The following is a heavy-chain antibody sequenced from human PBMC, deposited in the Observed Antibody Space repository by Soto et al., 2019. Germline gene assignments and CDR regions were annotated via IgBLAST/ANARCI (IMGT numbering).Heavy chain of an antibody. J-gene: IGHJ4*02. D-gene: IGHD3-10*01. CDR3: AREYYYGSGSYYRLQNNLDY. V-gene: IGHV1-46*01. CDR1: GYTFTSYY. Sequence: GASVKVSCKASGYTFTSYYMHWVRQAPGQGLEWMGIINPSGGSTSYAQKFQGRVTMTRDTSTSTVYMELSSLRSEDTAVYYCAREYYYGSGSYYRLQNNLDYWGQGTLVTVSS. CDR2: INPSGGST.